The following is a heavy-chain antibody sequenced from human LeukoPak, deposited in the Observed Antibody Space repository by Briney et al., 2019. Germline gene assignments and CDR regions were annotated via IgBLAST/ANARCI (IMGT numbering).Heavy chain of an antibody. Sequence: GGSLRLSCAASGFTFSNYAMHWVRQAPGKGLEWVAVISYDGSNKYYTDSVKGRFTISGDSSKNTLYLQMNSLRPDDTAVYYCARTFYSSSQLLWGLYYYMDVWGKGTTVTISS. CDR3: ARTFYSSSQLLWGLYYYMDV. D-gene: IGHD6-13*01. CDR1: GFTFSNYA. CDR2: ISYDGSNK. J-gene: IGHJ6*03. V-gene: IGHV3-30*04.